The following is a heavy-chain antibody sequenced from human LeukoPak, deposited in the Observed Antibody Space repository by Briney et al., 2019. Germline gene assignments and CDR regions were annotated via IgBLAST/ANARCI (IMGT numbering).Heavy chain of an antibody. CDR1: GYTFTGYY. V-gene: IGHV1-2*02. Sequence: ASVKVSCKASGYTFTGYYIHWVRQAPGQGLEWMGWINPNSGGTNYAQKFQGRVTMTRDTSISTAYMELSRLRSDDTAVYYCARGLLWFGEGYYYMDVWGKGTTVTISS. D-gene: IGHD3-10*01. J-gene: IGHJ6*03. CDR2: INPNSGGT. CDR3: ARGLLWFGEGYYYMDV.